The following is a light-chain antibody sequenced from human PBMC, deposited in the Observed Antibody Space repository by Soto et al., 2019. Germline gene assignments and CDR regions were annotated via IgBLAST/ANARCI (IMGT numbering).Light chain of an antibody. CDR1: SSNIGSNT. J-gene: IGLJ2*01. V-gene: IGLV1-44*01. CDR3: AAWDDSLNGVV. Sequence: QSVLTQPPSASGTPGQRVTISCSGSSSNIGSNTVNWYQQLPGTAPKLLIYSNNQRPSGVPDRLSGSKSGTSASLAINGLQSEDEADYYCAAWDDSLNGVVLGGGTKLTVL. CDR2: SNN.